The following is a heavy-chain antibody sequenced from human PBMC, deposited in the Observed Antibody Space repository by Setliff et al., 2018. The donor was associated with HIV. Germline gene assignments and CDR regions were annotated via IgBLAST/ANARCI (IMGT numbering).Heavy chain of an antibody. CDR1: GGSASNSRYY. Sequence: SETLSLTCTVSGGSASNSRYYWTWIRQPPGKGLEWIGEVNHIGGTNYNPSLKSRVSMSVDTSKSQFSLNLTSVTAADTAVYYCARGRDDAWELSDRWGQGTLVTVSS. J-gene: IGHJ4*02. D-gene: IGHD1-26*01. CDR3: ARGRDDAWELSDR. CDR2: VNHIGGT. V-gene: IGHV4-39*07.